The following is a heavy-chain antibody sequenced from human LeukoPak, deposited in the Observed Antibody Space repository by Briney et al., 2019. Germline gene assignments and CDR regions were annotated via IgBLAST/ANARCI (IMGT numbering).Heavy chain of an antibody. V-gene: IGHV4-59*11. CDR1: DDSFSSHY. J-gene: IGHJ3*02. CDR3: ARDLVTVTKGFDI. CDR2: ISYIGST. Sequence: LETLSLTCAVSDDSFSSHYWTWIRQPPGKGLEWIGYISYIGSTNYNPSLKSRVTISIDTSRNQFSLRLSSVTAADTAVYYCARDLVTVTKGFDIWGQGTMVSVSS. D-gene: IGHD4-17*01.